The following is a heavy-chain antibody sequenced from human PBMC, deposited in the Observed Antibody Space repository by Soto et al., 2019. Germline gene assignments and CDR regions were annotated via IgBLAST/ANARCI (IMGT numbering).Heavy chain of an antibody. V-gene: IGHV4-31*03. J-gene: IGHJ5*01. Sequence: QVQLQESGPGLVKPSQTLSLTCTVSGGSISSGGYYWSWIRQHPGKGLEWIGYIYYSGSTFYGPSLKSRXXIXVXXSTNQFSLRLTSVTAADTAVYYCARVRTTFGDFDSWGQGTLVTVSS. CDR3: ARVRTTFGDFDS. CDR2: IYYSGST. D-gene: IGHD3-10*01. CDR1: GGSISSGGYY.